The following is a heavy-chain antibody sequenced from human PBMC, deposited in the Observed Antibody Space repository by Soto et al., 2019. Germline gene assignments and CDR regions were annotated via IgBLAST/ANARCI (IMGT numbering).Heavy chain of an antibody. J-gene: IGHJ6*02. Sequence: QVQLQQSGPGLVKPSQTLSLTCAISGDSVSSNSAAWNWIRQSPSRGLEWLGRTYYRSKWYNDYAVSVKSRITSNQDTSKTQFSLQLNSVPPEDTAVYYCARDSYYESSGATYGMDVWGQGTTVTVSS. D-gene: IGHD3-22*01. CDR3: ARDSYYESSGATYGMDV. V-gene: IGHV6-1*01. CDR1: GDSVSSNSAA. CDR2: TYYRSKWYN.